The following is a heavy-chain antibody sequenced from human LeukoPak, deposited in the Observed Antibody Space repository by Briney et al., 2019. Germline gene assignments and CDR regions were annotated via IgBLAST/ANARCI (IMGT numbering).Heavy chain of an antibody. D-gene: IGHD3-9*01. J-gene: IGHJ6*03. Sequence: GRSLRLSCAASGFTFDDYAMHWVRQAPGKGLEWVSGISWNSGSIGYADSVKGRFTISRDNAKNSLYLQMNSLRAEDTALYYCAKDGGGGRYFDWLKNYYMDVWGKGTTVTISS. CDR2: ISWNSGSI. CDR3: AKDGGGGRYFDWLKNYYMDV. V-gene: IGHV3-9*01. CDR1: GFTFDDYA.